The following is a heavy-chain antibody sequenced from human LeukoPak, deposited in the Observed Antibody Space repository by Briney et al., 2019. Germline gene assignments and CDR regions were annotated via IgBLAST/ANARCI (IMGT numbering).Heavy chain of an antibody. CDR2: ISGDGVST. J-gene: IGHJ4*02. D-gene: IGHD2-15*01. V-gene: IGHV3-43*02. CDR1: GFTFSIYA. Sequence: GGSLRLSCAASGFTFSIYAMRWVRQAPGKGLEWVSLISGDGVSTYYADSVKGRFTISRDNSKNSLYLQMNSLRPEDTALYYCAKVSRSVVVAATLFDYWGQGPLVTVSS. CDR3: AKVSRSVVVAATLFDY.